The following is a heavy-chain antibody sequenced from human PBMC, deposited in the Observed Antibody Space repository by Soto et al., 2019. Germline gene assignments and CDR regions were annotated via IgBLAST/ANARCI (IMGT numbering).Heavy chain of an antibody. V-gene: IGHV4-59*05. CDR3: ARHKDCSGGSCNAGGYHPVLAV. J-gene: IGHJ6*04. D-gene: IGHD2-15*01. Sequence: SITCTVSGGAISSDYWSLIRQPPGKGLERIGSIYHSGTTYYNPPLKSRVTISVDTSKNQFSLRLSSVTAADTAVYYCARHKDCSGGSCNAGGYHPVLAVWGKGTTVTVSP. CDR2: IYHSGTT. CDR1: GGAISSDY.